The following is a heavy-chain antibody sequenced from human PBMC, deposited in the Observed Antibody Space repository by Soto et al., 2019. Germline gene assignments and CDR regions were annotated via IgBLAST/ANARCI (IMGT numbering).Heavy chain of an antibody. CDR2: TYYRSKWYN. V-gene: IGHV6-1*01. J-gene: IGHJ6*02. Sequence: PSQTLSLTCAISGDSVSSNSAAWNWIRQSPSRGLEWLGRTYYRSKWYNDYAVSVKSRITINPDTSKNQFSLQLNSVTPEDTAVYYCAREYSSSHDTPFYYYGMDVWGQGTTVTVSS. D-gene: IGHD6-6*01. CDR1: GDSVSSNSAA. CDR3: AREYSSSHDTPFYYYGMDV.